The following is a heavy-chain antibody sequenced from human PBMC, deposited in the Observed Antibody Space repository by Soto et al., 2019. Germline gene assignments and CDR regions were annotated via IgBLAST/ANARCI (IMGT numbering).Heavy chain of an antibody. D-gene: IGHD6-13*01. CDR2: VYYSGTT. Sequence: PSETLSLTCTVSGGSISSYYWTWIRQPPGKGLEWVGYVYYSGTTYYNPSLQSRVTISVDTFSLKVKSVTAADTAIYYCARAGSTWRYFFDYWGQGSLVTVSS. V-gene: IGHV4-59*01. CDR3: ARAGSTWRYFFDY. J-gene: IGHJ4*02. CDR1: GGSISSYY.